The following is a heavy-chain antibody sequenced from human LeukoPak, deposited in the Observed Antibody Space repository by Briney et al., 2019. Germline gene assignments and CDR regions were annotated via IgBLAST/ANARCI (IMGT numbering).Heavy chain of an antibody. D-gene: IGHD6-13*01. J-gene: IGHJ4*02. Sequence: SETLSLTCAVYGGSFSGYYWSWLRQPPGKGLEWIGEINHSGSTNYNPSLKSRVTISVDTSKNQFSLKLSSVTAADTAVYYCARAGYSSSWFLGYWGQGTLVTVSS. CDR1: GGSFSGYY. CDR3: ARAGYSSSWFLGY. V-gene: IGHV4-34*01. CDR2: INHSGST.